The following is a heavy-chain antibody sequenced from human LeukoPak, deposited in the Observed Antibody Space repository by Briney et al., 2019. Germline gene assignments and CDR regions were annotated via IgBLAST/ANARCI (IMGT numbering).Heavy chain of an antibody. Sequence: PGGSLRLSCAASGFTFSSYAMSWVRQAPGKGLEWVSAISGSGGSTYYADSVKGRFTISRDNSKNTVYLQMSSLRAEDTAVYHCARAGSSGWLNYFDFWGQGTLVTVSS. J-gene: IGHJ4*02. D-gene: IGHD6-25*01. CDR1: GFTFSSYA. CDR3: ARAGSSGWLNYFDF. V-gene: IGHV3-23*01. CDR2: ISGSGGST.